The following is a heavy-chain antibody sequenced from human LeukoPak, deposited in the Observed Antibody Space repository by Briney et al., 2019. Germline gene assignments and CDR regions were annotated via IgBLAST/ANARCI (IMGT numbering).Heavy chain of an antibody. D-gene: IGHD2-2*01. V-gene: IGHV1-24*01. CDR2: FDPEDGET. Sequence: GASVKVSCKVSGYTLTELSMHWVRQAPGKGLEWMGGFDPEDGETIYAQKFQGRVTMTEDTSTDTAYMELSSLRSEDTAVYYCARGGYCSSTSCYESYYFDYWGQGALVTVSS. CDR1: GYTLTELS. J-gene: IGHJ4*02. CDR3: ARGGYCSSTSCYESYYFDY.